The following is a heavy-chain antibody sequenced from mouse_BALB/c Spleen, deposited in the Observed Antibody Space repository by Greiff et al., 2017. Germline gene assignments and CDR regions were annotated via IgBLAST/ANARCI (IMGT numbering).Heavy chain of an antibody. V-gene: IGHV5-4*02. D-gene: IGHD1-1*01. CDR2: ISDGGSYT. J-gene: IGHJ4*01. CDR3: ARGGYGSSYAMDY. Sequence: EVQLQESGGGLVKPGGSLKLSCAASGFTFSDYYMYWVRQTPEKRLEWVATISDGGSYTYYPDSVKGRFTISRDNAKNNLYLQMSSLKSEDTAMYYCARGGYGSSYAMDYWGQGTSVTVSS. CDR1: GFTFSDYY.